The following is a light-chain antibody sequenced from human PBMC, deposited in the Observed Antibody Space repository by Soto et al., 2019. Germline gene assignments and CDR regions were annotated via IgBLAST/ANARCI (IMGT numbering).Light chain of an antibody. CDR1: SSNIGAGYD. CDR2: GNS. CDR3: QSYDSSLSGYLV. V-gene: IGLV1-40*01. J-gene: IGLJ2*01. Sequence: QSVLTQPPSVSGAPGQRVTISCTGSSSNIGAGYDVHWYQQLPGTAPKLLIYGNSNRPSGVPDRFSGSKSGTSASLAITGLQAEDEADYYCQSYDSSLSGYLVFGGGTQLTVL.